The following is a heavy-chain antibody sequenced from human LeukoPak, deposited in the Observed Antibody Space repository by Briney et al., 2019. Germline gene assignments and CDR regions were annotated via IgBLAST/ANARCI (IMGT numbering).Heavy chain of an antibody. CDR3: AYLDSSGYYYGRLRY. Sequence: GGSPRLSCAASGFTFSVHALTWVRQTPGKGLEWVSSINSDSANTHYAVSVRGRFTISRDNSRNTLYLQMNSLRAEDTAIYFCAYLDSSGYYYGRLRYWGQGTPVTVSS. J-gene: IGHJ4*02. V-gene: IGHV3-23*01. CDR2: INSDSANT. D-gene: IGHD3-22*01. CDR1: GFTFSVHA.